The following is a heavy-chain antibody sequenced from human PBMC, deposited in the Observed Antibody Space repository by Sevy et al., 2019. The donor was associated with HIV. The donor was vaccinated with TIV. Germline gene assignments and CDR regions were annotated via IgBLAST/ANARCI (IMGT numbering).Heavy chain of an antibody. CDR3: ATLFGGVISGWFDP. J-gene: IGHJ5*02. V-gene: IGHV1-24*01. D-gene: IGHD3-16*01. CDR1: GYTLTELS. Sequence: ASVKVSCKVSGYTLTELSMHWVRQAPGKGLEWMGGFDPEDGETIYAQKFQGRVTMTEDTSTDTAYMELSSLRSEDTAGYYCATLFGGVISGWFDPWGQGTLVTVSS. CDR2: FDPEDGET.